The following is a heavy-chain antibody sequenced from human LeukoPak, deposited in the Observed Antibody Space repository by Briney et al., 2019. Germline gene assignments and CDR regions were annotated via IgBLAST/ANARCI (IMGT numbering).Heavy chain of an antibody. Sequence: SETLSLACTVSGGSISSYYWSWLRQPPGKGLEWIGYIYYSGSTNYNPSLKSRVTISVDTSRNQFSLKLSSVTAADTAVYYCARAGVGYSSSSRWFDPWGQGTLVTVSS. CDR2: IYYSGST. CDR3: ARAGVGYSSSSRWFDP. V-gene: IGHV4-59*01. D-gene: IGHD6-6*01. J-gene: IGHJ5*02. CDR1: GGSISSYY.